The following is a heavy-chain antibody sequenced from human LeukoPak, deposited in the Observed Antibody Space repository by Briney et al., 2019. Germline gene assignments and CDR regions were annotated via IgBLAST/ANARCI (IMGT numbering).Heavy chain of an antibody. J-gene: IGHJ4*02. D-gene: IGHD6-13*01. V-gene: IGHV3-11*01. CDR2: MSSSGSSI. Sequence: PGGSLRLSCTASGFTFSNYAMSWVRQAPGKGLEWVSYMSSSGSSIFYADSVKGRFTISRNNAKNSLPLQMNSLRAEDTAVYYCTSSRVAAPGTLDYWGQGTLVTVSS. CDR1: GFTFSNYA. CDR3: TSSRVAAPGTLDY.